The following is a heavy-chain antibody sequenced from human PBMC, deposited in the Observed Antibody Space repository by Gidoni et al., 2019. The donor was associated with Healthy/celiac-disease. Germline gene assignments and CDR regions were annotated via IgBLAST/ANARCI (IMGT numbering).Heavy chain of an antibody. CDR3: ARGGYCGGDCYSCDY. J-gene: IGHJ4*02. CDR2: IIPIFGTA. Sequence: KKPGSSVQVSCKASGVTFSSYAIRWVRQAPGQGLEWMGGIIPIFGTANYAQKFQGRVTITADESTSTAYMELSSLRSEDTAVYYGARGGYCGGDCYSCDYWGQGTLVTVSS. D-gene: IGHD2-21*02. V-gene: IGHV1-69*01. CDR1: GVTFSSYA.